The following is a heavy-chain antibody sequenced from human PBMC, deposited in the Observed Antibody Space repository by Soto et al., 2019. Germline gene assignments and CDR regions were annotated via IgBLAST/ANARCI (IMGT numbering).Heavy chain of an antibody. J-gene: IGHJ4*02. CDR3: ARKTREYNFDY. V-gene: IGHV1-2*06. Sequence: GSVKVSFKVSGYRFVGYYLHLIRQAPGQGLEWLGRINPTPGGTNYPQKFQGRVTMTRDTSISTAYMELSSLRSDDTAVYFCARKTREYNFDYWGQGTMVTVSS. CDR2: INPTPGGT. D-gene: IGHD5-18*01. CDR1: GYRFVGYY.